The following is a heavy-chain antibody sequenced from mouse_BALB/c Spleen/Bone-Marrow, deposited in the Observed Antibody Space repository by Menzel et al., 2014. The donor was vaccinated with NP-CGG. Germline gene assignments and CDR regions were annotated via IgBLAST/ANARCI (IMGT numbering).Heavy chain of an antibody. J-gene: IGHJ3*01. V-gene: IGHV1S137*01. Sequence: VELQQSGAELVRPGVSVKMSCKGSGNTFTDYAMHWVKQRHAKSLEWIGVMRTYYGDASYNQKFKGKATMTVEKSSSTAYMHLALLTSESSAIYYCARRGSTMLTTFAYWGHGTLVPVS. CDR2: MRTYYGDA. D-gene: IGHD2-2*01. CDR1: GNTFTDYA. CDR3: ARRGSTMLTTFAY.